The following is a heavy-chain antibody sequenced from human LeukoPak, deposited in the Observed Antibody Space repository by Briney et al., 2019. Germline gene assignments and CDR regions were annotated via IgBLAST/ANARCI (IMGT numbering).Heavy chain of an antibody. CDR3: ARDEIGCSSTSCHNWFDP. V-gene: IGHV1-18*01. D-gene: IGHD2-2*01. CDR2: ISAYNGNT. Sequence: ASAKVSCKASGYTFTSYGISWVRQAPGQGLEWMGWISAYNGNTNYAQKLQGRVTMTTDTSTSTAYMELRSLRSDDTAVYYCARDEIGCSSTSCHNWFDPWGQGTLVTVSS. J-gene: IGHJ5*02. CDR1: GYTFTSYG.